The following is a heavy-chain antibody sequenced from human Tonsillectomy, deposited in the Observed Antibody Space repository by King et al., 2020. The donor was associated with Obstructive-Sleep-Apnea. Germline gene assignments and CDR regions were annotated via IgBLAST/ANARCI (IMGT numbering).Heavy chain of an antibody. D-gene: IGHD5-12*01. CDR2: IYYSGST. CDR1: GGSISSYY. Sequence: VQLQESGPGLVKPSETLSLTCTVSGGSISSYYWSWIRQPPGKGLEWIGYIYYSGSTNYNPSLMSRVTISVDTSKNQFSLKLSSVTAADTAVYYCASSGGYDYEYYFDYWGQGTLVTVSS. J-gene: IGHJ4*02. V-gene: IGHV4-59*01. CDR3: ASSGGYDYEYYFDY.